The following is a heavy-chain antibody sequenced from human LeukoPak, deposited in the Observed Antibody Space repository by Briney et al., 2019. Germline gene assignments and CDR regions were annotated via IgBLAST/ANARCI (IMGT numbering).Heavy chain of an antibody. V-gene: IGHV4-39*07. CDR2: IYYSGST. J-gene: IGHJ4*02. Sequence: PSETLSLTCTVSGGSISSSSYYWGWIRQPPGKGLEWIGSIYYSGSTYYNPSLKSRVTISVDTSKNQFSLKLSSVTAADTAVYYCARRRITNYYFDYWGQGTLVTVSS. CDR1: GGSISSSSYY. CDR3: ARRRITNYYFDY. D-gene: IGHD3-16*01.